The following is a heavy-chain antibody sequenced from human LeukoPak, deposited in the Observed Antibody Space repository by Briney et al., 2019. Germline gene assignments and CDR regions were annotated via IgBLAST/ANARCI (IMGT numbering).Heavy chain of an antibody. Sequence: HTGGSLRLSCAASGFTFSSYAMSWVRQAPGKGLEWVSAISGSGGSTYYADSVKGRLTISRDNSTNTMCPQMNSVRAGDTAVYYCAKGDSSGWYTNWFEPWGEGTMVTVSP. CDR2: ISGSGGST. D-gene: IGHD6-19*01. J-gene: IGHJ5*02. CDR3: AKGDSSGWYTNWFEP. CDR1: GFTFSSYA. V-gene: IGHV3-23*01.